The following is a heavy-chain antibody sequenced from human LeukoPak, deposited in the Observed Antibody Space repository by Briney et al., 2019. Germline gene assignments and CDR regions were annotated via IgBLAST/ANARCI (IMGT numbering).Heavy chain of an antibody. J-gene: IGHJ3*02. D-gene: IGHD5-18*01. Sequence: PSETLSLTCTVSGGSISSSSYYWGWIRQPPGKGLEWIGSIYYSGSTYYNPSLKSRVTISVDTSKNQFSLKLSSVTAADTAVYYCARVSPEYSYGGAAFDIWGQGTMVTVSS. V-gene: IGHV4-39*01. CDR2: IYYSGST. CDR3: ARVSPEYSYGGAAFDI. CDR1: GGSISSSSYY.